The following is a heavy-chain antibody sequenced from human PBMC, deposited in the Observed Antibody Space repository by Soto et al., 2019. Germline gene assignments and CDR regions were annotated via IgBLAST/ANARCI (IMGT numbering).Heavy chain of an antibody. J-gene: IGHJ4*02. CDR3: ARPSCSGGSCYEFDY. CDR2: IYYSGST. CDR1: GGSIRSSSYY. V-gene: IGHV4-39*01. Sequence: QLQLQESGPGLVKPSETLSLTCTVSGGSIRSSSYYWGWIRQPPGKGLEWIGSIYYSGSTYYNPSLKSRVTISVDTSKNQFSLKLSSVTAADTAVYYCARPSCSGGSCYEFDYWGQGTLVTVSS. D-gene: IGHD2-15*01.